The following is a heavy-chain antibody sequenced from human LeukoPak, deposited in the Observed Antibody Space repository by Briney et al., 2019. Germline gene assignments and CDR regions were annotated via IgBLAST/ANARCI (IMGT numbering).Heavy chain of an antibody. CDR1: GFTVSSNY. D-gene: IGHD5-12*01. J-gene: IGHJ4*02. CDR2: IYSGGST. Sequence: PGGSLRLSCAVSGFTVSSNYMNWVRQAPGKGLEWVSVIYSGGSTFYADSVEGRFTISRDISRNTVHLQMNSLTVEDTAVYRCARGNSGYGGGFDYWGQGTLVTVSS. CDR3: ARGNSGYGGGFDY. V-gene: IGHV3-53*01.